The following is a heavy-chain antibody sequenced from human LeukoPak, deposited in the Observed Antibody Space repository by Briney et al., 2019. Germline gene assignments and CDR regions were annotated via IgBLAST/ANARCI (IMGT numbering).Heavy chain of an antibody. CDR3: AINQAGSCGGGSCSSHEFYYMDV. CDR2: IIPVFGTA. Sequence: SVKVSCKASGGTFSTYVISWVRQAPGQGLEWMGGIIPVFGTANYAEKFQDRVTITADKSTSTAYMELSSLRSEDTAMYYCAINQAGSCGGGSCSSHEFYYMDVWGKGTSVTVSS. V-gene: IGHV1-69*06. J-gene: IGHJ6*03. D-gene: IGHD2-15*01. CDR1: GGTFSTYV.